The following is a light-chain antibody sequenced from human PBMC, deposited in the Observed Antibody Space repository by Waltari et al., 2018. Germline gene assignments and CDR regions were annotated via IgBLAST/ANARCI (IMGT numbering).Light chain of an antibody. J-gene: IGLJ3*02. CDR1: TSNLGSNS. V-gene: IGLV1-47*01. CDR2: RNY. CDR3: ATWDDTLSGPRV. Sequence: QSVLTQPPSVSGTPGQRVTLSCSGTTSNLGSNSVYWSQQLPGTAPKLLIYRNYQRPSGVPTRFSGSRSGTSASLAISGLQSEDEADYYCATWDDTLSGPRVFGGGTRLTVL.